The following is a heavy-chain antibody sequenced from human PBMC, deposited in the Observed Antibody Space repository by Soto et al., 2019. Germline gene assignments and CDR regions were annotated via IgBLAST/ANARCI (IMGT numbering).Heavy chain of an antibody. CDR1: GFTFSSYS. D-gene: IGHD3-22*01. CDR2: ISSSSSYI. CDR3: ARAKYYYDSHTGGWFDP. V-gene: IGHV3-21*01. Sequence: PGESLKISCAASGFTFSSYSMNWVRQAPGKGLEWVSSISSSSSYIYYADSVKGRFTISRDNAKNSLYLQMNSLRAEDTAVYYCARAKYYYDSHTGGWFDPWGQGTLVTVSS. J-gene: IGHJ5*02.